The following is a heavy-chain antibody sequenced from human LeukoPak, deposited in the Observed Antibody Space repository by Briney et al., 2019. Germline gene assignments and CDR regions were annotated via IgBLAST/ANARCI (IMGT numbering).Heavy chain of an antibody. V-gene: IGHV3-9*01. D-gene: IGHD6-19*01. CDR2: ISWNSGSI. CDR3: AKDTGIAVAGTEFDY. J-gene: IGHJ4*02. Sequence: GRSLRLSCAASGFTFDDYAMHWVRQAPGKGLEWVSGISWNSGSIGYADSVKGRFTISRDNAKNSLYLQMNSLRAEDTALYYCAKDTGIAVAGTEFDYWGQGTLSPSPQ. CDR1: GFTFDDYA.